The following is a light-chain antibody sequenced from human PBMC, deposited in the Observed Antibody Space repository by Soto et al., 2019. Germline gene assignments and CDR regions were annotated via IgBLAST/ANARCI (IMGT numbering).Light chain of an antibody. CDR3: QQYNNWPCT. CDR1: QTVSSN. Sequence: EIVMTQSPATLSVSPGKRATLSCRASQTVSSNFAWYVQKPGQAPRLLIYGASTRATGVPARFSGSGSGTEFTLTISSLQSEDFAVYYCQQYNNWPCTFGQGTKLEIK. J-gene: IGKJ2*02. V-gene: IGKV3-15*01. CDR2: GAS.